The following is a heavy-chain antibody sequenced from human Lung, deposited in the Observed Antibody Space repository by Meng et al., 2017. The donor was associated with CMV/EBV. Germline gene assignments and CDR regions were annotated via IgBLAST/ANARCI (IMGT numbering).Heavy chain of an antibody. D-gene: IGHD1-26*01. CDR1: GYTFTNYG. J-gene: IGHJ4*02. Sequence: VQAGCGVNKPGALVKVSRKASGYTFTNYGITWVRQSPGQGLEWMGWINAYNGDTNYAQTLQGRVTMTTDTSTSTAYMELRSLRSDDTAVYYCARVEVGITSGDYWGQGTLVTVSS. CDR3: ARVEVGITSGDY. CDR2: INAYNGDT. V-gene: IGHV1-18*01.